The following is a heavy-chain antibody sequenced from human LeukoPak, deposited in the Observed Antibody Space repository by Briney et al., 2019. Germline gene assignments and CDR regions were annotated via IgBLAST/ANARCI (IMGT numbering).Heavy chain of an antibody. CDR1: GGSISSSSHY. D-gene: IGHD4-23*01. Sequence: SETLSLTCTVSGGSISSSSHYWSWIRQPPGKGLEWIGFIHYSGNTIYNPSLKSRVTISVDMSKNQFSLKLTSVTAADTAIYYCARDRSYGGYSDWFDPWGQGTLVTVSS. J-gene: IGHJ5*02. V-gene: IGHV4-61*01. CDR3: ARDRSYGGYSDWFDP. CDR2: IHYSGNT.